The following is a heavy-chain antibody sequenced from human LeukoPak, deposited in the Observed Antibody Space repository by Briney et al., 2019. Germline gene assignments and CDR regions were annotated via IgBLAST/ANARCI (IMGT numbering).Heavy chain of an antibody. Sequence: PSETLSLTCAVYGGSFSGYYWSWIRQPPGEGLEWIGEINHSGSTNYNPSLKSRVTISVDTSKNQFSLKLSSVTAADTAVYYCARHRVFNGLRFLEWSDAFDIWGQGTMVTVSS. CDR1: GGSFSGYY. D-gene: IGHD3-3*01. V-gene: IGHV4-34*01. J-gene: IGHJ3*02. CDR3: ARHRVFNGLRFLEWSDAFDI. CDR2: INHSGST.